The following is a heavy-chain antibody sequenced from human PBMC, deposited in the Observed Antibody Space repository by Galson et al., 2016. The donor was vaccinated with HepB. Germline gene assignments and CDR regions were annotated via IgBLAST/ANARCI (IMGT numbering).Heavy chain of an antibody. Sequence: TLSLTCAVTGGSISSGDYSWSWIRQPPGKGLEWIGYIYDSGRTNYNPALKSRLTITKDTSKNQVVLTMNNMDPVDTAIYFCALISPNSFGPPDSWGQGTLVTVSS. CDR3: ALISPNSFGPPDS. CDR2: IYDSGRT. V-gene: IGHV4-30-2*02. J-gene: IGHJ4*02. D-gene: IGHD5-18*01. CDR1: GGSISSGDYS.